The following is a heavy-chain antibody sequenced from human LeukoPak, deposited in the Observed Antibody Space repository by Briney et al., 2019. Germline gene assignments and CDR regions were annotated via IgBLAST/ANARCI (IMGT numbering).Heavy chain of an antibody. CDR2: FFYSGST. CDR3: ARHLGMSTMDY. Sequence: SETLSLTCAVYGGFFSGYYWGWIRQSPGKGLEWIGNFFYSGSTYYNPSLKSRVTISVDTSKNQFSLNLRSVTAADTAVYYCARHLGMSTMDYWGQGTLVTVSS. CDR1: GGFFSGYY. D-gene: IGHD5/OR15-5a*01. J-gene: IGHJ4*02. V-gene: IGHV4-34*12.